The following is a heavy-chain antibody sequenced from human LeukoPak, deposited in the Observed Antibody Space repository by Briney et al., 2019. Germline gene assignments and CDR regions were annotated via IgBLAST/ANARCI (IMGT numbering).Heavy chain of an antibody. D-gene: IGHD2-8*01. Sequence: SETLSLTCAVYGGSFSGYYWSWIRQPPGKGLEWIGEINHSGSTNYNPSLKSRVTISVDTSKNQFSLKLSSVTAADTAVYYCARGFSKYCTNGVCYRYYYYYMDVWGKGTTVTISS. CDR2: INHSGST. CDR1: GGSFSGYY. V-gene: IGHV4-34*01. J-gene: IGHJ6*03. CDR3: ARGFSKYCTNGVCYRYYYYYMDV.